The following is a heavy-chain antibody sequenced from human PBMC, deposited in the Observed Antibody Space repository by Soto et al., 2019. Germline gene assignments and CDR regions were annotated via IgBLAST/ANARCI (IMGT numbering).Heavy chain of an antibody. Sequence: TLSLTCTVSGGSISSGDYYWSWIRQPPGKGLEWIGYIYYSGSTYYNPSLKSRVTISVDTSTNRFFLNLKSVTATDTGVYYCAKTPTGYYDSWGQGILVTVSS. J-gene: IGHJ4*02. V-gene: IGHV4-30-4*01. CDR2: IYYSGST. CDR3: AKTPTGYYDS. D-gene: IGHD2-8*02. CDR1: GGSISSGDYY.